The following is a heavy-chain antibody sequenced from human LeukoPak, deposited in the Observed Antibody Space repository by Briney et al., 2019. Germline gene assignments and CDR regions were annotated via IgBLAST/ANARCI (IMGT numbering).Heavy chain of an antibody. CDR3: ARERRDSSGYQNWFDP. D-gene: IGHD3-22*01. Sequence: GGSLRLSCAASGFTFSSYDMHWVRQATGKGLEWVSAIGTAGDTYYPGSVKGRFTISRENAKNSLYLQMNSLRAGDTAVYYCARERRDSSGYQNWFDPWGQGTLVTVSS. V-gene: IGHV3-13*01. J-gene: IGHJ5*02. CDR2: IGTAGDT. CDR1: GFTFSSYD.